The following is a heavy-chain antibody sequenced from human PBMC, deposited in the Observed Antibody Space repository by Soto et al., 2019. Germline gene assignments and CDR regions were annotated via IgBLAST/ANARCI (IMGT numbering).Heavy chain of an antibody. D-gene: IGHD6-6*01. CDR3: ARAGGSSSEGYFDY. Sequence: SETLSLTCAVSGGSISSSNWWSWVRQPPGKGLEWIGEIYHSGSTNYNPSLKSRVTISVDKSKNQFSLKLSSVTAADTAVYYCARAGGSSSEGYFDYWGQGTLVTVSS. J-gene: IGHJ4*02. V-gene: IGHV4-4*02. CDR2: IYHSGST. CDR1: GGSISSSNW.